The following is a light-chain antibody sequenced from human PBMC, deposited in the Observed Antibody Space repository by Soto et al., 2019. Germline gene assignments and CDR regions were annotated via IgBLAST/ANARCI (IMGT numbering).Light chain of an antibody. CDR2: EVS. J-gene: IGLJ1*01. V-gene: IGLV2-14*01. CDR1: SSDAGGYNY. CDR3: SSYTSSSIDYV. Sequence: QSALTQPASVSGSPGQSITISCTGTSSDAGGYNYVSWYQQHPGKAPKLMFYEVSNRPSGVSKRFSGSKSGNTASLTISGLQAEDEADYYCSSYTSSSIDYVFGTGTKLTVL.